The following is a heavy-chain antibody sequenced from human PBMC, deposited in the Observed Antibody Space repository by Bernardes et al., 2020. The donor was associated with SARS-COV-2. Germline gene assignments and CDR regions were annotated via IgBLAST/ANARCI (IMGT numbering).Heavy chain of an antibody. D-gene: IGHD3-3*01. Sequence: ASVKVSCKASGYTFTGYYMHWVRQAPGQGLEWMGWINPNSGGTNYAQKFQGRVTMTRDTSISTAYMELSRLRSDDTAVYYCARDENQYYDFWSGQDYWGQGTLVTVSS. CDR2: INPNSGGT. V-gene: IGHV1-2*02. J-gene: IGHJ4*02. CDR3: ARDENQYYDFWSGQDY. CDR1: GYTFTGYY.